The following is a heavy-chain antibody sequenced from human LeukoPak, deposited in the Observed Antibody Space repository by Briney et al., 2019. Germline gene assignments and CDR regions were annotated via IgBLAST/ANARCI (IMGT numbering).Heavy chain of an antibody. D-gene: IGHD2-15*01. CDR3: AREYVVVVAATRYYYYGMDV. J-gene: IGHJ6*02. CDR1: GCTFSSYA. V-gene: IGHV3-30*04. CDR2: ISYDGSNK. Sequence: GGSLRLSCAASGCTFSSYAMHWVRQAPGKGPEWVAVISYDGSNKYYADSVKGRFTISRDNSKNTLYLQMNSLRAEDTAVYYCAREYVVVVAATRYYYYGMDVWGQGTTVTVSS.